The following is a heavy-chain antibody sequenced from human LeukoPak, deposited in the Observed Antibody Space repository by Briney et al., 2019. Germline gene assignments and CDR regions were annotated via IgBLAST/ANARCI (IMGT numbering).Heavy chain of an antibody. V-gene: IGHV3-7*03. CDR3: ARVRVGGGDPEIGSY. CDR1: GFTFSNYW. J-gene: IGHJ4*02. CDR2: IKEDGSEK. D-gene: IGHD2-21*02. Sequence: GGSLRLSCAASGFTFSNYWMSWIRQAPGKGLEWLGHIKEDGSEKNCVDSVKGRFTISRDNAKNSLYLQMNSPRVEDTAVYYCARVRVGGGDPEIGSYWGQGTLVTVSS.